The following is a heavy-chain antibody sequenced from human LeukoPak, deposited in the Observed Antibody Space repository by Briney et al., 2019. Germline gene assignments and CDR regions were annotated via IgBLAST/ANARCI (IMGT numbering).Heavy chain of an antibody. D-gene: IGHD3-22*01. J-gene: IGHJ4*02. CDR2: ISSSSSYI. V-gene: IGHV3-21*01. CDR3: ASVKDGYYYDSSGYHYVY. Sequence: GGSLRLSCAAPGFTFSSYSMNWVGQAPGKGLEWVSSISSSSSYISYADSVKGRFTISRDNAKNSLYLQMNILRAEDTAVYYCASVKDGYYYDSSGYHYVYWGQGTLVTVSS. CDR1: GFTFSSYS.